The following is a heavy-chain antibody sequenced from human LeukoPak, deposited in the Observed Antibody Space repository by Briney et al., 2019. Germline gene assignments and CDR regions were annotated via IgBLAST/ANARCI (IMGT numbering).Heavy chain of an antibody. V-gene: IGHV3-48*03. D-gene: IGHD6-19*01. CDR1: GFPFSFYE. CDR2: IGSSGTTT. J-gene: IGHJ4*02. Sequence: PGGSLRLSCAVSGFPFSFYEMNWVRQAPGKGLEWVSNIGSSGTTTHYADSVKGRFSISRDNAKNSLYLRMNSLRVEDTAVYYCALLAVASDFDYRGQGALVTVSS. CDR3: ALLAVASDFDY.